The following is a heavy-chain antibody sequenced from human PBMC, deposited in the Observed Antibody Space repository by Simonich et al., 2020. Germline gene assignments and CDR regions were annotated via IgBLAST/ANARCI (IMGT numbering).Heavy chain of an antibody. J-gene: IGHJ3*02. CDR3: ARGRLTGDKGAFDI. Sequence: QGQLVQSGAEGKKPGASVKVYCKASGYTFNGYYMHVVRQAPGQGLEWMGWINPNSGGTNYAQKCKGRVTMTRDTSISTAYMELSRLRSDDTAVYYCARGRLTGDKGAFDIWGQGTMVTVSS. D-gene: IGHD7-27*01. CDR2: INPNSGGT. CDR1: GYTFNGYY. V-gene: IGHV1-2*02.